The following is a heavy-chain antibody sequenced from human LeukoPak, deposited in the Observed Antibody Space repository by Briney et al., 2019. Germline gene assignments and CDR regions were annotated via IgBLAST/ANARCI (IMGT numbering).Heavy chain of an antibody. V-gene: IGHV3-23*01. CDR2: ISGSGGST. CDR3: ARGLYSSSP. J-gene: IGHJ4*02. Sequence: GGSLRLSCAASGFTFSNYAMNWVRQAPGKGLEWVLAISGSGGSTYYADSVKGRFTISRDNSKNTLYLQVNSLRAEGTAVYYCARGLYSSSPWGQGILVTVSS. D-gene: IGHD6-6*01. CDR1: GFTFSNYA.